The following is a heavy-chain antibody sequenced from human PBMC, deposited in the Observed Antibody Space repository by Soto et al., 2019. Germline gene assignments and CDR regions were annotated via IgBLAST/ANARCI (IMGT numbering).Heavy chain of an antibody. Sequence: QVQLVESGGGVVQPGRSLRLSCAASGFTFSSYGMHWVRQAPGKGLEWVAVISYDGSNKYYADSVKGRFTISRDNSKNTLYLQMNSLRAEDTAVYYCAKDDTVAVVAGRYGMDVWGQGTTVTVSS. CDR3: AKDDTVAVVAGRYGMDV. CDR1: GFTFSSYG. J-gene: IGHJ6*02. D-gene: IGHD2-15*01. V-gene: IGHV3-30*18. CDR2: ISYDGSNK.